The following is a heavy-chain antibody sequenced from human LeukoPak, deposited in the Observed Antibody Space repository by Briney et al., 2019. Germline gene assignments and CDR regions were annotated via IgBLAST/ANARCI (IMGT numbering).Heavy chain of an antibody. CDR1: GFIFSSYW. D-gene: IGHD3-16*01. V-gene: IGHV3-7*01. CDR2: IKQDGSEK. CDR3: ARDLSWGAFI. J-gene: IGHJ3*02. Sequence: PGRSLRLSCAASGFIFSSYWMSWVRQAPGKGLEWVANIKQDGSEKYYVDSVKGRFTISRDNAKNSLYLQMNSLRAEDTAVYYCARDLSWGAFIWGQGTMVTVSS.